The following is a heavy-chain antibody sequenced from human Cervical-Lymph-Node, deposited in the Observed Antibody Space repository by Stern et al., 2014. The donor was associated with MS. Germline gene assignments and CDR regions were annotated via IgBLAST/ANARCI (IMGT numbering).Heavy chain of an antibody. CDR1: CYTFTSYG. CDR2: ISAYNGNT. Sequence: VQLVASGAEVKKPAASVKVSCKAACYTFTSYGISWVRQAPGQGLEWLGWISAYNGNTNYAQKLQGRVTMTTDTSTSTAYMELMSLRSDDTAVYYCARASGWYNTDAFDIWGQGTMVTVSS. D-gene: IGHD6-19*01. V-gene: IGHV1-18*04. CDR3: ARASGWYNTDAFDI. J-gene: IGHJ3*02.